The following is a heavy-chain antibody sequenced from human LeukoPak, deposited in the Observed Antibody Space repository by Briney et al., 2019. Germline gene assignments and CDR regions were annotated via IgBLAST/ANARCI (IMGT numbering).Heavy chain of an antibody. CDR1: GFTFSNYW. J-gene: IGHJ3*02. V-gene: IGHV3-7*01. Sequence: TGGSLRLSCAASGFTFSNYWVSCVRQAPGKGLEWVAIVNQGGSEKGHVDSVKGRFTVSRDNAKNSLFLQMNSLRAEDTAVYYCARGWDGAFDIWGQGTMVTVSS. CDR2: VNQGGSEK. D-gene: IGHD1-26*01. CDR3: ARGWDGAFDI.